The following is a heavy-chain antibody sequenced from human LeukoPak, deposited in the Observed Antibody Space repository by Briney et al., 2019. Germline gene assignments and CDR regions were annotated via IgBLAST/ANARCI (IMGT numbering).Heavy chain of an antibody. Sequence: PGGSLRLPCAASGFTFSSYSMNWVRQAPGKGLEWVSSISSSSSYIYYADSVKSRFTISRDNAKNSLYLQMNSLRAEDTALYYCARSVAASRDYWGQGTLVTVSS. CDR3: ARSVAASRDY. V-gene: IGHV3-21*04. CDR2: ISSSSSYI. D-gene: IGHD2-15*01. J-gene: IGHJ4*02. CDR1: GFTFSSYS.